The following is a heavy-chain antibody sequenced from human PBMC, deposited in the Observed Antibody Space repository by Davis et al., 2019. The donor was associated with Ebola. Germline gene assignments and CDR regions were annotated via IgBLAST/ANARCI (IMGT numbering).Heavy chain of an antibody. J-gene: IGHJ6*02. CDR3: ARDTTRTTDDPYYSGMDV. CDR1: GITFTDYA. D-gene: IGHD1-1*01. Sequence: GGSLRLSCAASGITFTDYALHWVRQAPGKGLEWVAVIWYDGSNKYYADSVKGRFTISRDNSKNTLYLQMNSLGAEDTAVYYCARDTTRTTDDPYYSGMDVWGQGTTVTVSS. CDR2: IWYDGSNK. V-gene: IGHV3-33*08.